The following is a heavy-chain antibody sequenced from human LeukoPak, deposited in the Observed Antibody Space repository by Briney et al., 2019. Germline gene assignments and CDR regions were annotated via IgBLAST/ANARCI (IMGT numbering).Heavy chain of an antibody. CDR1: GGSISSSNW. D-gene: IGHD6-19*01. V-gene: IGHV4-4*02. CDR3: ARVGYSSGWRVDY. J-gene: IGHJ4*02. Sequence: PSGTLSLTCAVSGGSISSSNWWSWVRQPPGKGLEWVGEIYDSGSTNYNPSLKSRVTISVDKSKNQFSLKLSSVTAADTAVYYCARVGYSSGWRVDYWGQGTLVTVSS. CDR2: IYDSGST.